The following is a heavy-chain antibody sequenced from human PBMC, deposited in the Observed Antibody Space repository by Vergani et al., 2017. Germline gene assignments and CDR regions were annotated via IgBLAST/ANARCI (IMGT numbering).Heavy chain of an antibody. D-gene: IGHD3-22*01. Sequence: QVQLQESGPGLVKPSQTLSLTCTVSGASMSSVGYYWTWIRQSAGKRLEWIGDILGSGTANYNPSFQGRVSMSVATSKNQFSLKLNSVTAADTAMYYCARMGGYDEGDAFRIGYFDSWGPGILVTVSS. CDR1: GASMSSVGYY. CDR2: ILGSGTA. CDR3: ARMGGYDEGDAFRIGYFDS. V-gene: IGHV4-61*02. J-gene: IGHJ4*02.